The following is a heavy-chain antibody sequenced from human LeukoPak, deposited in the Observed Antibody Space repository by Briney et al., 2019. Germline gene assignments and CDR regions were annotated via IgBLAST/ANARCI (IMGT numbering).Heavy chain of an antibody. D-gene: IGHD3-22*01. CDR1: GFTFSSCA. Sequence: GGSLRLSCAASGFTFSSCAMHWVRQAPGKGLEWVAVISYDGSNKNYADSVKGRFTISRDNSKNTLYLQMNSLRAEDTAVYYCAKSYYYDKLAYYWGQGTLVTVSS. V-gene: IGHV3-30*18. CDR3: AKSYYYDKLAYY. CDR2: ISYDGSNK. J-gene: IGHJ4*02.